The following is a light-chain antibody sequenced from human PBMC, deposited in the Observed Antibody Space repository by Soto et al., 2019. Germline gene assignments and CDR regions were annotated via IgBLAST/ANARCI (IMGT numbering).Light chain of an antibody. CDR1: QSVNNY. Sequence: EIVMTQSPATVSVSPGERATLSCRASQSVNNYLAWYQQKPGQAPRLLIYDTSDRATGIPARFSGSGSGTDFTLTISSLEPEDFAVFYCQQRSIWPWTFGQGTKVDIK. V-gene: IGKV3-11*01. CDR3: QQRSIWPWT. J-gene: IGKJ1*01. CDR2: DTS.